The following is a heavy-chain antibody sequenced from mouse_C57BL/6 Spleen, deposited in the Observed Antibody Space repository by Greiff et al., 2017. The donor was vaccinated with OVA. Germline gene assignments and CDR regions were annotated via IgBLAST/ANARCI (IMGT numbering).Heavy chain of an antibody. J-gene: IGHJ4*01. CDR1: GFSLTSYG. CDR2: ICSGGST. D-gene: IGHD2-4*01. Sequence: VQLQQSGPGLVQPSQSLTITCTASGFSLTSYGVHWVRQSPGKGLEWLGVICSGGSTDYNAAFISRLSINNNMSTSQAFFIMNRLQAYDTAMYYGASKGVDYPMDYWGQGTSVTVSS. CDR3: ASKGVDYPMDY. V-gene: IGHV2-2*01.